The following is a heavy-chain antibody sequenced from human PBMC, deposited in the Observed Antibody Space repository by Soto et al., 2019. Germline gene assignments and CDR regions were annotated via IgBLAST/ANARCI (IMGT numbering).Heavy chain of an antibody. CDR1: GYTFNNYF. V-gene: IGHV1-46*02. J-gene: IGHJ5*02. D-gene: IGHD1-7*01. Sequence: QVQLVQSGAEGRKPGASVKVSCKASGYTFNNYFMHWVRQAPAQGLEWMGVITPISGSTTYAQRFQGRLTMTRDTSTSTVYMELRSLRSEDTAVYFCARDLVPIWNYVGLAPGAQHWFDPWGQGTLVTVSS. CDR2: ITPISGST. CDR3: ARDLVPIWNYVGLAPGAQHWFDP.